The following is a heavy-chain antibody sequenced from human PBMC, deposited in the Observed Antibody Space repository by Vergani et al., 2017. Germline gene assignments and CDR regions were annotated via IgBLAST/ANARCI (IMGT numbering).Heavy chain of an antibody. Sequence: QVQLQQWGAGLLKPSETLSLSCSVYNGSLSGYYWNWVRQSPGQGLQWIGEISHTGGTNYNPSLQSRVTMSIDTSKNHFSLKLTSMTAADAAVYYCARGLGVGQXSRTNCYVDWFDPWGQGTLVTVSS. D-gene: IGHD2-2*01. CDR2: ISHTGGT. CDR1: NGSLSGYY. V-gene: IGHV4-34*01. CDR3: ARGLGVGQXSRTNCYVDWFDP. J-gene: IGHJ5*01.